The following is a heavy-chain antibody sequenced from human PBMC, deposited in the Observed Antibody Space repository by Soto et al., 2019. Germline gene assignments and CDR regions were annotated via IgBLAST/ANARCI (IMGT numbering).Heavy chain of an antibody. CDR2: ISGSGGST. CDR1: GFTFSSYA. D-gene: IGHD2-15*01. V-gene: IGHV3-23*01. CDR3: SKEGRRGYVVGGAFDF. Sequence: GGSLRLSCAASGFTFSSYAMSWVRQAPGKGLEWSSTISGSGGSTYYADSVKGRFTISRDNSKNTLYLQMNSLSAEDTAVYYCSKEGRRGYVVGGAFDFWGQGILLTVSS. J-gene: IGHJ4*02.